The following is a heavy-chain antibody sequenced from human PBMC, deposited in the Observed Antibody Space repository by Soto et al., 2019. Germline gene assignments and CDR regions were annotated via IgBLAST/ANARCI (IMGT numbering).Heavy chain of an antibody. D-gene: IGHD2-21*01. CDR2: VYNSGST. CDR3: ARRAVVAVTGSLDDWLEP. CDR1: GGSITSDT. V-gene: IGHV4-59*01. Sequence: SQALSLTWTVSGGSITSDTWNWLRQPPGKALEWIGYVYNSGSTNYNPSLKSRVTISVDTSKNQFSLKVNSVTAADTAVYYCARRAVVAVTGSLDDWLEPWGQGILVTVS. J-gene: IGHJ5*02.